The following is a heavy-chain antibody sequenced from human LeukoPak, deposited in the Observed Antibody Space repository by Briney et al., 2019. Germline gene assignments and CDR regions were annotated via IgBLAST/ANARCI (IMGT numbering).Heavy chain of an antibody. Sequence: GASVKVSCKASGYTFTIYAMHWVRQAPGQRLEWMGWINAGNGNTKYSQEFQGRVTITRDTSASTAYMELSSLRSEDMAVYYCARAGFSSSWDFDYWGQGTLVTVSS. V-gene: IGHV1-3*03. CDR3: ARAGFSSSWDFDY. J-gene: IGHJ4*02. CDR1: GYTFTIYA. D-gene: IGHD6-13*01. CDR2: INAGNGNT.